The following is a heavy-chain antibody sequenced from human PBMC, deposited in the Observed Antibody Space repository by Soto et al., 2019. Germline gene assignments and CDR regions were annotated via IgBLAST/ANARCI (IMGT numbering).Heavy chain of an antibody. D-gene: IGHD6-19*01. J-gene: IGHJ6*02. Sequence: PGESLKISCKGSGYSFTSYWIGWVRQMPGKGLEWMGIIYPGDSDTRYSPSFQGQVTISADKSISTAYLQRSSLKASDTAMYYCARRGSIAVAGTGWNYYYYYGMDVWGQGTTVTVSS. CDR1: GYSFTSYW. CDR2: IYPGDSDT. V-gene: IGHV5-51*01. CDR3: ARRGSIAVAGTGWNYYYYYGMDV.